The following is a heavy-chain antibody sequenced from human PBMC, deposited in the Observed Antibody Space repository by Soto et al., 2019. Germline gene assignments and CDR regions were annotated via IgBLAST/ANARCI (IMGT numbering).Heavy chain of an antibody. J-gene: IGHJ4*02. CDR1: GYTFTSDY. D-gene: IGHD3-22*01. CDR2: INPSGGST. V-gene: IGHV1-46*01. Sequence: ASVKVSCKASGYTFTSDYMHWVRQAPGQGLEWMGIINPSGGSTSYAQKFQGRVTMTRDTSTSTVYMEVSSLRSEDTAVYYCARAAYYYESSGYYPGAYWGQGTLVTVSS. CDR3: ARAAYYYESSGYYPGAY.